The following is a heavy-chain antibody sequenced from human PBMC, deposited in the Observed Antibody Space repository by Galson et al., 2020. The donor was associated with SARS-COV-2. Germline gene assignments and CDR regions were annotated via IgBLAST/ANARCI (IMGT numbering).Heavy chain of an antibody. CDR2: INPNTGDT. Sequence: ASVTVSCKASGYSFTGYYMHWVRQAPGQGLEWMGWINPNTGDTKYNQKFQGRVSMTRDTSITTAYMEMSRLTSDDTAVYYWAGDRISAPVDFDYWGQGSLVTVCS. D-gene: IGHD2-15*01. J-gene: IGHJ4*02. V-gene: IGHV1-2*02. CDR1: GYSFTGYY. CDR3: AGDRISAPVDFDY.